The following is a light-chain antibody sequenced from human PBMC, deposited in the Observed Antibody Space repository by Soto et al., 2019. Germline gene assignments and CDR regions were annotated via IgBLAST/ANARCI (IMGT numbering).Light chain of an antibody. CDR3: SLYTSENAYV. CDR1: SSDIGGYNS. V-gene: IGLV2-18*01. J-gene: IGLJ1*01. CDR2: EVS. Sequence: QSVLTQPPSASGSPGQSVTISCTGTSSDIGGYNSVSWYQQPPGTAPKLMIYEVSKRPSGVPDRFSGSKSGNTASLTISGLQAADEADYYCSLYTSENAYVFGTGTKLTVL.